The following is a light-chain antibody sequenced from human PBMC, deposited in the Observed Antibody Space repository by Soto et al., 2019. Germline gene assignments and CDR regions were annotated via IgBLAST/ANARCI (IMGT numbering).Light chain of an antibody. J-gene: IGLJ3*02. CDR2: DVR. V-gene: IGLV2-14*01. CDR1: SSDVGGYNH. Sequence: QSVLTQPASVSGSPGQSITISCTGTSSDVGGYNHVSWYQQHPGKAPKLMIYDVRNRPSGVSNRFSGSKSGNTASLTISGLEAEDEADYYCCSYTSSSVWVFGGGTKLTVL. CDR3: CSYTSSSVWV.